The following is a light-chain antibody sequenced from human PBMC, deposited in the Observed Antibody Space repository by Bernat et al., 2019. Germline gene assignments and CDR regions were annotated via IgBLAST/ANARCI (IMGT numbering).Light chain of an antibody. CDR1: KLGSKF. CDR2: RDD. J-gene: IGLJ2*01. CDR3: QAWDSSVGV. V-gene: IGLV3-1*01. Sequence: SFQLTQPPSVSVSPGQTASITCSGDKLGSKFTCWYQQKPGQSPVVVIYRDDKRPSGIPERCSGSHSGNTATLTISGAQAMDEANYYCQAWDSSVGVFGGGTKLTVL.